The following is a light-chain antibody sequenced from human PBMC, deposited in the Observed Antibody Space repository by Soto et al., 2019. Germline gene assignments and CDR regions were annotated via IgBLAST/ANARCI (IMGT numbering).Light chain of an antibody. Sequence: DIQLTQSPSSLSASVGDRVTITCRASQGIGNDLGWYQQKPGKAPKRLIYSTSSLQSGVPPRFSGSGSGTEFSLTISSLQPEDSAIYYCPQHNTYPRTFGQGTKVDIK. J-gene: IGKJ1*01. CDR2: STS. CDR3: PQHNTYPRT. CDR1: QGIGND. V-gene: IGKV1-17*01.